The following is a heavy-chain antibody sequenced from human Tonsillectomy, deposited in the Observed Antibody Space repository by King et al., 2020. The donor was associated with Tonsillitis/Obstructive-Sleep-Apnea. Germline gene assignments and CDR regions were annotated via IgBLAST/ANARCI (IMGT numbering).Heavy chain of an antibody. CDR3: AKDPGGIYYYYYMDV. V-gene: IGHV3-30*18. J-gene: IGHJ6*03. D-gene: IGHD3-16*01. CDR2: ISYDGSNK. CDR1: GFTFSSYG. Sequence: VQLVESGGGVVQPGRSLRLSCAASGFTFSSYGMHWVRQAPGKGLELVAVISYDGSNKYYADSVKCRFTISRDNSKNTLYLQMNSLRAEDTAVYYCAKDPGGIYYYYYMDVWGKGTTVTVSS.